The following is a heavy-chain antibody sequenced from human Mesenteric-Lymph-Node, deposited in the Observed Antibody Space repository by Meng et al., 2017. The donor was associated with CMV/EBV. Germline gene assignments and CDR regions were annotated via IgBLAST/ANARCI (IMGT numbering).Heavy chain of an antibody. D-gene: IGHD2-2*01. J-gene: IGHJ4*02. CDR3: AREDCSTTNCYYYFDY. CDR1: YSFTGDS. CDR2: INPRSGGT. Sequence: YSFTGDSIRWVRQAPGQGLEWVGRINPRSGGTNFEQKLQGRVTMARDTSISTAYMELSRLRSDDTAVYYCAREDCSTTNCYYYFDYWGQGTLVTVSS. V-gene: IGHV1-2*06.